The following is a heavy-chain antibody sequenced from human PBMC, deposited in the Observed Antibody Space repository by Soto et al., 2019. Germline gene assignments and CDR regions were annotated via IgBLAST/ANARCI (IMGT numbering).Heavy chain of an antibody. D-gene: IGHD6-13*01. Sequence: QVQLVESGGGVVQPGRSLRLSCAASGFTFSSYGMHWVRQAPGKELEWVAVISYDGSNKYYADSVKGRFTISRDNSKSTLYLQMNSLRAEDTAVYYCAKEVAAAGPGGYWGQGTLVTVSS. CDR1: GFTFSSYG. V-gene: IGHV3-30*18. CDR2: ISYDGSNK. CDR3: AKEVAAAGPGGY. J-gene: IGHJ4*02.